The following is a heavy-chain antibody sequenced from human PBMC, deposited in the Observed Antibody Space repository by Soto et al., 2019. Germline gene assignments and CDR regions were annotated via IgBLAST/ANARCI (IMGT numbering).Heavy chain of an antibody. V-gene: IGHV4-30-2*01. D-gene: IGHD6-19*01. CDR3: ARIHWSQSSLDY. Sequence: SETLSLTCAVSGGPIDSTDYSLTWIRQPPGKGLEWIGYVSHRGTAYSIPSLKGRLTLSMDSSQTQFSLKLTSVTAADSAVYYCARIHWSQSSLDYWGRGILVTVSS. CDR2: VSHRGTA. CDR1: GGPIDSTDYS. J-gene: IGHJ4*02.